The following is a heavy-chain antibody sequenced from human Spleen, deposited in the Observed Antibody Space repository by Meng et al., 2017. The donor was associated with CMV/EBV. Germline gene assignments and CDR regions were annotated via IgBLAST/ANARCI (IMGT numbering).Heavy chain of an antibody. CDR3: ARDSEAESDYGGYDY. CDR2: ISSSSSYI. V-gene: IGHV3-21*01. CDR1: GFTFSSYS. D-gene: IGHD4-23*01. J-gene: IGHJ4*02. Sequence: GESLKISCAASGFTFSSYSMNWVRQAPGKGLEWVSSISSSSSYIYYADSVKGRFTISRDNAKNSLYLQMNSLRAEDTAVYYCARDSEAESDYGGYDYWGQGTLVTVSS.